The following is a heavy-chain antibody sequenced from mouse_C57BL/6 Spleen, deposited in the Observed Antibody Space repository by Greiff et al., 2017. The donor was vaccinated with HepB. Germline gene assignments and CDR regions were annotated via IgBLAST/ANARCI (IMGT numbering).Heavy chain of an antibody. D-gene: IGHD1-1*01. CDR2: IHPNSGST. V-gene: IGHV1-64*01. Sequence: VQLQQSGAELVKPGASVKLSCKASGYTFTSYWMHWVKQRPGQGLEWIGMIHPNSGSTNYNEKFKSKATLTVDKSSSTAYMQLSSLTSEDSAVYYCARWTYYGSSGAMDYWGQGTSVTVSS. J-gene: IGHJ4*01. CDR1: GYTFTSYW. CDR3: ARWTYYGSSGAMDY.